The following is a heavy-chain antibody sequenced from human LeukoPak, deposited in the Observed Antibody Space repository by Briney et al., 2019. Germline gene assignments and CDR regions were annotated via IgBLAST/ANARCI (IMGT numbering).Heavy chain of an antibody. V-gene: IGHV1-46*01. Sequence: GASVKVSCKASGYTFTSYYMHWVRQVPGQGLEWMGIINPSGGSTSYAQKSQGRVTMTRDTSTSTVYMELSSLRSEDTAVYYCARDNVVTALDYWGQGTLVTVSS. CDR1: GYTFTSYY. CDR2: INPSGGST. J-gene: IGHJ4*02. CDR3: ARDNVVTALDY. D-gene: IGHD4-23*01.